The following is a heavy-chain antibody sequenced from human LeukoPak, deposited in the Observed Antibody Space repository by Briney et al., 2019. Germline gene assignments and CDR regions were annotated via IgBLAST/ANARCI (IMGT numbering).Heavy chain of an antibody. CDR1: GGSFSGYY. Sequence: SETLSLTCAVYGGSFSGYYWSWIRQPPGKGLEWIGEINHSESTNYNPSLKSRVTISVDTSKNQFSLKLSSVTAADTAVYYCARGMSGGTNDYWGQGTLVTVSS. D-gene: IGHD1-26*01. CDR3: ARGMSGGTNDY. CDR2: INHSEST. V-gene: IGHV4-34*01. J-gene: IGHJ4*02.